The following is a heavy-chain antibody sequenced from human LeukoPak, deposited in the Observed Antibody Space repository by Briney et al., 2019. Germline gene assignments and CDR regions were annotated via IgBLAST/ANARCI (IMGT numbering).Heavy chain of an antibody. V-gene: IGHV4-38-2*01. Sequence: KTSETLSLTCAVSGYSISSGYYWGWIRQPPGKGLEWIGNIYYTGSTYYNPSLKSRVTISVDTSKNQFSLKLSSVTAADTAVYYCARFSYYDILTGYPNYWGQGTLVTVSS. J-gene: IGHJ4*02. CDR2: IYYTGST. CDR3: ARFSYYDILTGYPNY. D-gene: IGHD3-9*01. CDR1: GYSISSGYY.